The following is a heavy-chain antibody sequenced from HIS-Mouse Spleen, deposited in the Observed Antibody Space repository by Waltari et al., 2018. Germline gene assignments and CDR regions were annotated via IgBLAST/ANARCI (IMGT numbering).Heavy chain of an antibody. Sequence: QVQLVQSGAEVKKPGASVKVSCKASGYTFTSYDINWVRQATGQGLEWMGWMNPNSGKTGTAKKFPGRVTMTRNTSISTAYMELSSLRSEDTAVYYCARVYYDFWSGYYYWGQGTLVTVSS. CDR3: ARVYYDFWSGYYY. D-gene: IGHD3-3*01. V-gene: IGHV1-8*01. J-gene: IGHJ4*02. CDR2: MNPNSGKT. CDR1: GYTFTSYD.